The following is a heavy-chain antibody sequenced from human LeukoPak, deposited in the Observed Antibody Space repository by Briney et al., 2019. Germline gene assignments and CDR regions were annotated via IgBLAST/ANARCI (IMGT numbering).Heavy chain of an antibody. D-gene: IGHD3-16*02. J-gene: IGHJ6*03. CDR3: ARKGGLTAHGDYVWGSYRPYYYYYYMDV. Sequence: PSETLSLTCTVSGGSINSYYWSWIRQPPGKGLEWIGYIFYSGSTNYNPSLKSRVTISVDTSKNQFSLKLSSVTAADTAVYYCARKGGLTAHGDYVWGSYRPYYYYYYMDVWGKGTTVTISS. CDR2: IFYSGST. V-gene: IGHV4-59*12. CDR1: GGSINSYY.